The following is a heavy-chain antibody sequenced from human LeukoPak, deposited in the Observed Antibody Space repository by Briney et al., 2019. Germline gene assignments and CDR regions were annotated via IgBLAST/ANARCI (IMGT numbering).Heavy chain of an antibody. D-gene: IGHD6-13*01. CDR3: ARLGGFAAAGTADY. CDR1: GGSISSYY. J-gene: IGHJ4*02. V-gene: IGHV4-59*08. Sequence: SETLSLTCTVSGGSISSYYWSWIRQPPGKGLEWIGYIYYSGSTNYNPSLKSRVTISVDTSKNQFSLKLSSVTAADTAVYYCARLGGFAAAGTADYWGQGTLVTVSS. CDR2: IYYSGST.